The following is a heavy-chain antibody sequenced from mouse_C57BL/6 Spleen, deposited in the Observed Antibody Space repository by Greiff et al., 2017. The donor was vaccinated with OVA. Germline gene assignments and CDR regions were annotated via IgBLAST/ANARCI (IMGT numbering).Heavy chain of an antibody. CDR3: ATGAAWRLWEY. J-gene: IGHJ2*01. CDR1: GYSITSGYY. Sequence: EVQVVESGPGLVKPSQSLSLTCSVTGYSITSGYYWNWIRQFPGNKLEWMGYISYDGSNNYNPSLKNRISITRDTSKNQFFLKLNSVTTEDTATYYCATGAAWRLWEYWGNVTTLSVS. CDR2: ISYDGSN. D-gene: IGHD4-1*01. V-gene: IGHV3-6*01.